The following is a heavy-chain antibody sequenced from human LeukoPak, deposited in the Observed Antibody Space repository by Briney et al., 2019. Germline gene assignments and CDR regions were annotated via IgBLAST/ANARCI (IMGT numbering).Heavy chain of an antibody. CDR1: GGTFSSYA. Sequence: GASVKVSCKASGGTFSSYAISWVRQAPGQGLEWMGGIIPIFGTANYAQKFQGRVTITADESTSTAYMELSSLRSEDTAVYYCARTLVRGDTANYYYYYGMDVWGQGTTVTVPS. CDR3: ARTLVRGDTANYYYYYGMDV. CDR2: IIPIFGTA. V-gene: IGHV1-69*13. D-gene: IGHD3-10*01. J-gene: IGHJ6*02.